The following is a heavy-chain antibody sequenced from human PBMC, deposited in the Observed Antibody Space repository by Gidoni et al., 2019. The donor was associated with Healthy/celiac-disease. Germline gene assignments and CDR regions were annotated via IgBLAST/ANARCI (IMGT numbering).Heavy chain of an antibody. CDR1: GFTFSDYY. CDR2: ISSSSSYT. Sequence: QVPLVESGGGLVKPGGSLRLSCAASGFTFSDYYMSWIRQAPGKGLEWVSYISSSSSYTNYADSVKGRFTISRDNAKNSLYLQMNSLRAEDTAVYYCARSRGYYYDSSGYRAFDIWGQGTMVTVSS. D-gene: IGHD3-22*01. V-gene: IGHV3-11*06. J-gene: IGHJ3*02. CDR3: ARSRGYYYDSSGYRAFDI.